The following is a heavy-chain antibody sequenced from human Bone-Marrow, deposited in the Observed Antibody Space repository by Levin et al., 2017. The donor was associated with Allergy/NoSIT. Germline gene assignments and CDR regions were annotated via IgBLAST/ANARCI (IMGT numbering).Heavy chain of an antibody. Sequence: SETLSLTCTVSGGSISSYYWSWIRQPPGKGLEWIGYIYYSGSTNYNPSLKSRVTISVDTSKNQFSLKLSSVTAADTAVYYCARGFWGIRPETVTTGYGWFDPWGQGTLVTVSS. J-gene: IGHJ5*02. V-gene: IGHV4-59*01. D-gene: IGHD4-11*01. CDR2: IYYSGST. CDR3: ARGFWGIRPETVTTGYGWFDP. CDR1: GGSISSYY.